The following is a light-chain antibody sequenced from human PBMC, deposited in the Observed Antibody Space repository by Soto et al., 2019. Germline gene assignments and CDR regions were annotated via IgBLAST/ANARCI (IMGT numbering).Light chain of an antibody. CDR2: AAS. CDR1: QGISSY. J-gene: IGKJ1*01. CDR3: HQYYSYPWT. V-gene: IGKV1-8*01. Sequence: AIRMTQSPSSLSASTGDRVTITCRASQGISSYLAWYQQKPGKAPKLLIYAASTLQSGVPSRFSGSGSGTDFTLTISCLQSEDFATYYCHQYYSYPWTFGQVTKVEIK.